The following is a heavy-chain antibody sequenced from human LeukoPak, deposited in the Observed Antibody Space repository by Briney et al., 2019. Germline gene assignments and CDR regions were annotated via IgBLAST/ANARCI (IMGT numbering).Heavy chain of an antibody. CDR3: AYQLELGEDY. V-gene: IGHV4-34*01. Sequence: SETLSLTCAVYGGSFSGYYWSWIRQPPGKGLEWIGEINHSGSTNYNPSLKSRVTISVDTSKNQFSLKLSSVTAADTAVYYCAYQLELGEDYWGQGTLVIVSS. D-gene: IGHD1-7*01. J-gene: IGHJ4*02. CDR1: GGSFSGYY. CDR2: INHSGST.